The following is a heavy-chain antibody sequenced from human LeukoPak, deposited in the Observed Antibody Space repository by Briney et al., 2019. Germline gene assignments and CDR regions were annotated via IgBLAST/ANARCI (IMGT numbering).Heavy chain of an antibody. D-gene: IGHD3-10*01. CDR2: ISSSGSTI. CDR3: ARGLVRETIDY. Sequence: PGGSLRLSCAASGFTFSSYSMNWVRQAPGKGLERVSYISSSGSTIYYADSVKGRFTISRDNAKNSLYLQMNSLRAEDTALYYCARGLVRETIDYWGQGTLVAVSS. CDR1: GFTFSSYS. J-gene: IGHJ4*02. V-gene: IGHV3-48*04.